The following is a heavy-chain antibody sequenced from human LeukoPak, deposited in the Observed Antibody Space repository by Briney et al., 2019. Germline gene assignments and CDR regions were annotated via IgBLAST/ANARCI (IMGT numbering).Heavy chain of an antibody. Sequence: PSETLSLTCAVSGGSFSGYYWSWIRQAPGKGLEWIGEINHSGSTNYNPSLKSRVTISTDTSKNQFSLKLTSMTAADTAVYYCASPSTWELADLDYWGQGTLVTVSS. CDR2: INHSGST. D-gene: IGHD1-26*01. CDR1: GGSFSGYY. J-gene: IGHJ4*01. CDR3: ASPSTWELADLDY. V-gene: IGHV4-34*01.